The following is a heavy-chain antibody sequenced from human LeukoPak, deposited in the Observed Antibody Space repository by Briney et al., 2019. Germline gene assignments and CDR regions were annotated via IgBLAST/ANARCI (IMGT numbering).Heavy chain of an antibody. V-gene: IGHV3-30-3*01. CDR3: ARVRYSGYDSDAFDI. D-gene: IGHD5-12*01. Sequence: GGSLRLSCAASGFTFSSYAMHWVRQAPGKGLEWVAVISYDGSNKYYADSVKGRFTISRDNSKNTLYLQMNSLRAEGTAVYYCARVRYSGYDSDAFDIWGQGTMVTVSS. J-gene: IGHJ3*02. CDR2: ISYDGSNK. CDR1: GFTFSSYA.